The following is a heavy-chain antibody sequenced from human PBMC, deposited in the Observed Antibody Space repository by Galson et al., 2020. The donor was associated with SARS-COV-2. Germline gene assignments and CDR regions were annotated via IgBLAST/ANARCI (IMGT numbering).Heavy chain of an antibody. CDR1: GFTFRPYR. J-gene: IGHJ6*02. Sequence: GGSLRLSCVASGFTFRPYRMSWVRQAPGKGLEWVANIKHDGSEKNYVDSVKGRFTISRDNAKNSVYLQMSSLRAEDTAVYYCAREMTPYYYYGMDVWGQGATVTVSS. D-gene: IGHD3-10*01. CDR2: IKHDGSEK. V-gene: IGHV3-7*01. CDR3: AREMTPYYYYGMDV.